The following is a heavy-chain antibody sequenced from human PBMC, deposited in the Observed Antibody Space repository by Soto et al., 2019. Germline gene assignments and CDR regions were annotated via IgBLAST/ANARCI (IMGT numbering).Heavy chain of an antibody. D-gene: IGHD3-16*02. V-gene: IGHV1-69*10. CDR1: GGTFSSYA. CDR2: IIPIFGIA. Sequence: ASVKVSCKASGGTFSSYAISWARQAPGQGLEWMGGIIPIFGIANYAQKFQGRVPITADKSTSAAYMELSSLRSEDTAVYYCACIRARSYHYYYYYMDVWGKGTTVTVSS. J-gene: IGHJ6*03. CDR3: ACIRARSYHYYYYYMDV.